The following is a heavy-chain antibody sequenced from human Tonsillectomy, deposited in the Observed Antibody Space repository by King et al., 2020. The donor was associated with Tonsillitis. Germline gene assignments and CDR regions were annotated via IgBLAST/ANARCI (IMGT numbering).Heavy chain of an antibody. CDR2: IYYSGST. Sequence: QMQLQESGPGLVKPSETLSLTCTVSGVSISSRSYNWGWIRQPPGKGLEWIGSIYYSGSTYYNPSLKSRVTISVDTSKSQFSLKLSSVTAADTAVYYCARETGILVLLTEDNYFDFWGQGSLVTVSS. V-gene: IGHV4-39*07. CDR1: GVSISSRSYN. D-gene: IGHD2-15*01. J-gene: IGHJ4*02. CDR3: ARETGILVLLTEDNYFDF.